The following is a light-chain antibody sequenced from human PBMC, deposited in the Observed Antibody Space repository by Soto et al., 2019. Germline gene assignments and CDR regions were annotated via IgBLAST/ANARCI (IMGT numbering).Light chain of an antibody. CDR1: QSVSPW. CDR2: KTS. Sequence: DIQMTQSPSSLVASIGDTVTINCRASQSVSPWLAWYQQKPGKAPKFLIYKTSRLKSGVPSRFSGSGSGTDFTLKISSPQPDDFAIYYCQQYNSSELTFGGGTTVDIK. J-gene: IGKJ4*01. V-gene: IGKV1-5*03. CDR3: QQYNSSELT.